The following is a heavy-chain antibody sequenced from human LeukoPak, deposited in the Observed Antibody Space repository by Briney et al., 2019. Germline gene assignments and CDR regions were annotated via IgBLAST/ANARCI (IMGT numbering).Heavy chain of an antibody. J-gene: IGHJ4*02. D-gene: IGHD5-18*01. Sequence: AASVKVSCKVSGYTLTELSMHWVRQAPGKGLEWMGGFDPEDGETTYAQKFQGRVTMTEDTSTDTAYMELSSLRSEDTAVYYCATDSYGYSYYFDYWGQGTLVTVSS. CDR1: GYTLTELS. V-gene: IGHV1-24*01. CDR2: FDPEDGET. CDR3: ATDSYGYSYYFDY.